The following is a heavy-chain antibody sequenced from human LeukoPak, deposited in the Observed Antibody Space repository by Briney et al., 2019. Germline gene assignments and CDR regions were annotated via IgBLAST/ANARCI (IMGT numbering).Heavy chain of an antibody. CDR3: ARGRPLYSSSWTSDY. Sequence: RPSETLSLTCAVYGGSFSGYYWSWIRQPPGKGLEWIGEINHSGSTNYNPSLKSRVTISVDTSKNRFSLKLSSVTAADTAVYYCARGRPLYSSSWTSDYWGQGTLVTVSS. D-gene: IGHD6-13*01. CDR1: GGSFSGYY. CDR2: INHSGST. V-gene: IGHV4-34*01. J-gene: IGHJ4*02.